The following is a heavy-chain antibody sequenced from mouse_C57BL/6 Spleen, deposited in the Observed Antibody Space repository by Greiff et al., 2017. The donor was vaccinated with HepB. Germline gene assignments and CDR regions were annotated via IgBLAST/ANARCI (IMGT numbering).Heavy chain of an antibody. D-gene: IGHD2-2*01. J-gene: IGHJ4*01. CDR3: TTGYGAMDY. V-gene: IGHV14-4*01. Sequence: EVQLQQSGAELVRPGASVKLSCTASGFNIKDDYMHWVKQRPEQGLEWIGWIDPENGDTEYASKFQGKATITADTSSNTAYLQLSSLTSEDTAVYYCTTGYGAMDYWGQGTSVTVSA. CDR2: IDPENGDT. CDR1: GFNIKDDY.